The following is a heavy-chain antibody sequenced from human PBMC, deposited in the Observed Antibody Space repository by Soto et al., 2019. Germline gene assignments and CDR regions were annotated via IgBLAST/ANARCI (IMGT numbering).Heavy chain of an antibody. Sequence: QVQLQESGPGLVKPSETLSLTCTVSGGSISSDYWSWIRQPPGKRLEWIGYIFYSGYTNYNPSLESRVSTSVATSKNHFSLELRSVTAADTAVYYCASDSVGSGYDWGQGTLVTVSS. CDR2: IFYSGYT. J-gene: IGHJ4*02. CDR1: GGSISSDY. V-gene: IGHV4-59*01. CDR3: ASDSVGSGYD. D-gene: IGHD5-12*01.